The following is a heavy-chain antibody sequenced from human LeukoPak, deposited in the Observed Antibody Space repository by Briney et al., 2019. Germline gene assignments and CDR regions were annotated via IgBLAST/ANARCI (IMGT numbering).Heavy chain of an antibody. CDR2: ISSSGSTI. J-gene: IGHJ4*02. CDR1: GGSISSRTDY. D-gene: IGHD6-19*01. Sequence: LSLTCTVSGGSISSRTDYWAWIRQAPGKGLEWVSYISSSGSTIYYADSVKGRFTISRDNAKNSLYLQMNSLRAEDTAVYYCARDRSSGWYVDYWGQGALVTVSS. V-gene: IGHV3-11*01. CDR3: ARDRSSGWYVDY.